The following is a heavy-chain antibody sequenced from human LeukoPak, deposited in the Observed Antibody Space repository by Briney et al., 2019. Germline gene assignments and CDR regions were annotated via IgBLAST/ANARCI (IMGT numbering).Heavy chain of an antibody. Sequence: ASVTVSCKASGYTFTDYFINWLRQAPGQGLEWMGWINTKNGNSRYAQTFPGQHVFSVHTPVSTPYLQITTLKAEDTARYYCARQGSMVRGVTSNWFDPWGQGTLVTVSS. V-gene: IGHV7-4-1*02. D-gene: IGHD3-10*01. CDR2: INTKNGNS. CDR3: ARQGSMVRGVTSNWFDP. CDR1: GYTFTDYF. J-gene: IGHJ5*02.